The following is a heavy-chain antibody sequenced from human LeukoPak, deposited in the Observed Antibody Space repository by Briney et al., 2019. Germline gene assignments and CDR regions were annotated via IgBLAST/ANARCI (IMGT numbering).Heavy chain of an antibody. CDR1: GYTFTSYY. CDR3: ARAGRMTTVTTWVY. CDR2: INPSGGST. Sequence: GASVKVSCKASGYTFTSYYMHWVRQAPGQGLEWMGIINPSGGSTSYAQKVQGRVTMTRDMSTSTVYMELSSLRSDDTAVYYCARAGRMTTVTTWVYWGQGTLVTVSS. D-gene: IGHD4-17*01. J-gene: IGHJ4*02. V-gene: IGHV1-46*01.